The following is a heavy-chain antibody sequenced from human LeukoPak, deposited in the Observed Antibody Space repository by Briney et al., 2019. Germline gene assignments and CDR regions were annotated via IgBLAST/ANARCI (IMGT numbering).Heavy chain of an antibody. Sequence: SETLSLTCTVSGGSISSYYWSWIRQPAGKGLEWIGRIYTSGSTNYNPSLKSRVTMSVDTSKNQFSLKLSSVTAADTAVYYCAREGYCSGGSCRYYYYGMDVWGQGTTVTVSS. CDR2: IYTSGST. V-gene: IGHV4-4*07. CDR1: GGSISSYY. D-gene: IGHD2-15*01. CDR3: AREGYCSGGSCRYYYYGMDV. J-gene: IGHJ6*02.